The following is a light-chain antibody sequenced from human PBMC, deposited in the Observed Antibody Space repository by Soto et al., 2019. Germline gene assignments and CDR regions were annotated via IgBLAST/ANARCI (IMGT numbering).Light chain of an antibody. J-gene: IGKJ4*01. CDR3: QQFGTSRLT. CDR1: QSVSSRS. Sequence: EIVLTQSPGTLSLSPGERATLSCRASQSVSSRSLAWYQQKPGQAPRLLIYGASNRATGIPDRFSGSGSGTDFTLTTSRLEPEDFAVYYCQQFGTSRLTFGGGTKVDIK. CDR2: GAS. V-gene: IGKV3-20*01.